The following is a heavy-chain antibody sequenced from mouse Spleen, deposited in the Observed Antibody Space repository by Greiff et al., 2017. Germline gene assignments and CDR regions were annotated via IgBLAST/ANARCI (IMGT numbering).Heavy chain of an antibody. CDR1: GYTFTDYE. CDR2: IDPETGGT. D-gene: IGHD2-13*01. Sequence: VKLVESGAELVRPGASVTLSCKASGYTFTDYEMHWVKQTPVHGLEWIGAIDPETGGTAYNQKFKGKAILTADKSSSTAYMELRSLTSEDSAVYYCTRGGIFYYGDPDWYFDVWGAGTTVTVSS. V-gene: IGHV1-15*01. CDR3: TRGGIFYYGDPDWYFDV. J-gene: IGHJ1*01.